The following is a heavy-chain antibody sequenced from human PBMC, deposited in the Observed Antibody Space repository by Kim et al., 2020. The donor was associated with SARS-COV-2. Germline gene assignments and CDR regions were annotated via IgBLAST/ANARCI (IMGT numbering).Heavy chain of an antibody. Sequence: GESLKISCKGSGYSFTSYWIGWVRQMPGKGLEWMGIIYPGDSDTRYSPSFQGQVTISADKSISTAYLQWSSLKASDTAMYYCARQPGGWPGHYYDSSVYDYWGQGTLVTVSS. CDR1: GYSFTSYW. J-gene: IGHJ4*02. CDR3: ARQPGGWPGHYYDSSVYDY. V-gene: IGHV5-51*01. CDR2: IYPGDSDT. D-gene: IGHD3-22*01.